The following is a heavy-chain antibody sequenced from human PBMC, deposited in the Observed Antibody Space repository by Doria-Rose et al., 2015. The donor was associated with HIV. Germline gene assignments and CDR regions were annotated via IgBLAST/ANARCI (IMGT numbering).Heavy chain of an antibody. CDR1: GVSLSSPGMG. CDR2: NFSEDER. V-gene: IGHV2-26*01. J-gene: IGHJ4*02. Sequence: SGPVLVKPTETLTLTCTVSGVSLSSPGMGVSWIRQPPGKALEWLANNFSEDERYYKASLKSRLTISRGTSKSQVVLTMTGMDPVDTATYYCARIKSSRWYRKYYFDFWGQGTLVIVSA. CDR3: ARIKSSRWYRKYYFDF. D-gene: IGHD6-13*01.